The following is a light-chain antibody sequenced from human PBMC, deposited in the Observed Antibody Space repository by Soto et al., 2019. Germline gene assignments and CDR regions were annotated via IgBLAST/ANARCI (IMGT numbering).Light chain of an antibody. J-gene: IGKJ4*01. CDR3: QRGSSFPVT. CDR1: QRLSSW. CDR2: AAS. V-gene: IGKV1-12*01. Sequence: DIQMTQSPSSVSASVGDRVTITCRASQRLSSWLSWYQQKPGRAPKLLIYAASTLQSGVPSRFSGSGSGTDFTLPISSLQPEDFANYYCQRGSSFPVTFAGGTKVEVK.